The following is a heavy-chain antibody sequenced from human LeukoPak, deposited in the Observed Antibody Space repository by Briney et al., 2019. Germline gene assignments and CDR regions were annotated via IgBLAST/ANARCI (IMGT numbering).Heavy chain of an antibody. V-gene: IGHV3-30-3*01. D-gene: IGHD2-15*01. CDR1: GFTFSSAW. CDR3: ARANRYCSGGSCYYYYYYYGMDV. CDR2: ISYDGSNK. J-gene: IGHJ6*02. Sequence: GGSLRLSCAASGFTFSSAWFHWVRQGPGKGLEWVAVISYDGSNKYYADSVKGRFTISRDNSKNTLYLQMNSLRAEDTAVYYCARANRYCSGGSCYYYYYYYGMDVWGQGTTVTVSS.